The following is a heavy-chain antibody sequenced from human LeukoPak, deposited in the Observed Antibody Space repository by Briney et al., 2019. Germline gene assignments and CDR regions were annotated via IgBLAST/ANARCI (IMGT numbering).Heavy chain of an antibody. CDR1: GFTFSSYS. D-gene: IGHD5-24*01. J-gene: IGHJ6*03. CDR3: ARERWLQLTYYYYYMDV. CDR2: ISSSSSYI. V-gene: IGHV3-21*01. Sequence: GGSLRLSCAASGFTFSSYSMNWVRQAPGKGLEWVSSISSSSSYIYYADSVKGRLTISRDNAKNSLYLQMNSLRAEDTAVYYCARERWLQLTYYYYYMDVWGKGTTVTVSS.